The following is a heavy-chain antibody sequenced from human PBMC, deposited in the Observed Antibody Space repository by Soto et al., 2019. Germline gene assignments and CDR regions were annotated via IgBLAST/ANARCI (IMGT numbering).Heavy chain of an antibody. Sequence: SETLSLTCTVSGGSISSSSYYWGWIRQPRGKGLEWIGSIYYSGSTYYNPSLKSRVTISVDTSKNQFSLKLSSVTAADTAVYYCPRHHTVTTVLCYFAYWGQGTLVTVSP. V-gene: IGHV4-39*01. CDR2: IYYSGST. J-gene: IGHJ4*02. D-gene: IGHD4-17*01. CDR1: GGSISSSSYY. CDR3: PRHHTVTTVLCYFAY.